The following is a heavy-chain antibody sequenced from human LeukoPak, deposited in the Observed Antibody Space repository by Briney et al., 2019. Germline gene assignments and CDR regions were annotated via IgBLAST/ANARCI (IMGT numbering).Heavy chain of an antibody. D-gene: IGHD3-3*01. CDR1: GFTFSSYG. CDR3: AKNRVPSGYYYYYYMDV. Sequence: GGSLRLSCAASGFTFSSYGMHWVRQAPGKGLEWVAFIRYDGSNKYYADSVKGRFTISRDNSKNTLYLQMNSLRAEDTAVYYCAKNRVPSGYYYYYYMDVWGKGTTVTVSS. V-gene: IGHV3-30*02. J-gene: IGHJ6*03. CDR2: IRYDGSNK.